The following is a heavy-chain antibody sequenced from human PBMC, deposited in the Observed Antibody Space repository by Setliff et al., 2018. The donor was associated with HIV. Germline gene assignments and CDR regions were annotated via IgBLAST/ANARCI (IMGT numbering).Heavy chain of an antibody. Sequence: TLSLTCSVSGGSITNGDHYWAWIRQSPGKGLEWIGYIYYTGDTYYSSSFESRVVISFDTSNNQFSLRVRSVTAADTALYFCARMSISASVYFDYWGQGTLVTVSS. CDR1: GGSITNGDHY. V-gene: IGHV4-30-4*08. CDR2: IYYTGDT. D-gene: IGHD2-2*01. CDR3: ARMSISASVYFDY. J-gene: IGHJ4*02.